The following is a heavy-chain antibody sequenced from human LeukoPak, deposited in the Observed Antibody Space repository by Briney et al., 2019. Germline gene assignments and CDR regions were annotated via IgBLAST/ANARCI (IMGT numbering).Heavy chain of an antibody. CDR1: GITFSSYG. D-gene: IGHD2-15*01. CDR2: ISSTGGTA. J-gene: IGHJ6*03. V-gene: IGHV3-23*01. CDR3: AKNGDRGAYCTGGTCYPYFYYYMDV. Sequence: GGSLRLSCAASGITFSSYGMSWVRQAPGKGLEWVSSISSTGGTAYYADSVKGRFTISRDNSKNTLHLQMNSLRAEDTAIYYCAKNGDRGAYCTGGTCYPYFYYYMDVWGKGTTVTI.